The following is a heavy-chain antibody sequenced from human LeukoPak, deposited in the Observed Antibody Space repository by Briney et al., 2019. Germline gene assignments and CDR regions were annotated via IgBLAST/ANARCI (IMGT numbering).Heavy chain of an antibody. Sequence: GGTLRLSCAASGFTFSNAWMRWVRQAPGKGLEWVGRIKSKTDGGTTDYAAPVKGRFTISRDDSKNTVYLQMNSLKTEDTAVYYCTTSDSSGYYYEPWDYWGQGTLVTVSS. CDR1: GFTFSNAW. V-gene: IGHV3-15*01. CDR2: IKSKTDGGTT. J-gene: IGHJ4*02. D-gene: IGHD3-22*01. CDR3: TTSDSSGYYYEPWDY.